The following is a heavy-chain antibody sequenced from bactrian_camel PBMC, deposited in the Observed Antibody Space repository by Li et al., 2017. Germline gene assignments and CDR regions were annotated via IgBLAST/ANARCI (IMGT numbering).Heavy chain of an antibody. CDR3: AADCSVDSGSCIPTEYRY. CDR2: MHTDGTT. Sequence: VQLVESGGGSVQAGGSLRLACTASGVTITHYTMAWFRQAPGKEREGVASMHTDGTTSFADSVKGRFTASKDNAKNTLSLQMNILKPEDTAMYYCAADCSVDSGSCIPTEYRYRGQGTQVTVS. CDR1: GVTITHYT. V-gene: IGHV3S53*01. J-gene: IGHJ4*01. D-gene: IGHD3*01.